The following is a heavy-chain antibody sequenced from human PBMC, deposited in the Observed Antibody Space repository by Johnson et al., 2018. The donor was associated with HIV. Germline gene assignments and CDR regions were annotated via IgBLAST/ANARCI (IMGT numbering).Heavy chain of an antibody. Sequence: QVQLVESGGGVVQPGRSLRLSCAASAFTFSRYAMHWVRQAPGKGLEWVAFISNDGSTYYADSVKGRFTISRDNSKNTLYLQMNSLRAEDTAVYYCARDGGETVVGSGAFDIWGQGTMVTVSS. J-gene: IGHJ3*02. CDR3: ARDGGETVVGSGAFDI. V-gene: IGHV3-30*14. CDR1: AFTFSRYA. D-gene: IGHD4-23*01. CDR2: ISNDGST.